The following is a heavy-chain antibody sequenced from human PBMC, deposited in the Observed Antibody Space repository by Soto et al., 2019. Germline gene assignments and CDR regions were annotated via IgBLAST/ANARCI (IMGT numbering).Heavy chain of an antibody. Sequence: SETLSLTCSVSDVSSSSGDSYWSWIRQPPGKGLEWIGYIDNSGGTYYNPSLKSRVTLSVDTSNNQFSLKLNSVTAADTAVYYCARVVGSGSYARYYYYGMDVWGHGTLVTVSS. CDR3: ARVVGSGSYARYYYYGMDV. J-gene: IGHJ6*02. CDR1: DVSSSSGDSY. D-gene: IGHD1-26*01. V-gene: IGHV4-30-4*01. CDR2: IDNSGGT.